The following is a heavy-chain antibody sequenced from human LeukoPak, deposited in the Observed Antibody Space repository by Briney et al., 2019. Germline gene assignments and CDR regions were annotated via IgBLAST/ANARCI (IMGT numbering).Heavy chain of an antibody. CDR2: IYTSGST. CDR1: GGSISSGSYY. J-gene: IGHJ3*02. D-gene: IGHD3-22*01. CDR3: ARDLPITMIVVVRRTHAFDI. V-gene: IGHV4-61*02. Sequence: PSETLSLTCTVSGGSISSGSYYWSWIRQPAGKGLEWIGRIYTSGSTNYNPSLKSRVTISVDTSKNQFSLKLSSVTAADTAVYYCARDLPITMIVVVRRTHAFDIWGQGTMVTVSS.